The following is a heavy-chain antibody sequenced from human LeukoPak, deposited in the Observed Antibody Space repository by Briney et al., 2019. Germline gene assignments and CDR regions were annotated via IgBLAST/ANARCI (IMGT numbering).Heavy chain of an antibody. Sequence: GGSLRPSCAASGFTFSSYGMHWVRQAPGKGLEWVAVISYDGSNKYYADSVKGRFTISRDNSKNTLYLQMNSLRAEDTAVYYCAKLAPMVISETFDYWGQGTLVTVSS. J-gene: IGHJ4*02. D-gene: IGHD5-18*01. CDR1: GFTFSSYG. CDR3: AKLAPMVISETFDY. V-gene: IGHV3-30*18. CDR2: ISYDGSNK.